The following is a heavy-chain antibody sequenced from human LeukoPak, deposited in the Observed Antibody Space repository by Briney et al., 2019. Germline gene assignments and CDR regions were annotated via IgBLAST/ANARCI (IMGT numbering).Heavy chain of an antibody. D-gene: IGHD3-3*01. CDR2: ISAYNGNT. CDR3: ARDSTTYYDFWSGYYSTSYWYFDL. Sequence: ASVKVSCKASGYTFTSYGISWVRQAPGQGLEWMGWISAYNGNTNYAQKLQGRVTMTTDTSTSTAYMELRSLRSDDTAVYYCARDSTTYYDFWSGYYSTSYWYFDLWGRGTLVTVSS. CDR1: GYTFTSYG. J-gene: IGHJ2*01. V-gene: IGHV1-18*01.